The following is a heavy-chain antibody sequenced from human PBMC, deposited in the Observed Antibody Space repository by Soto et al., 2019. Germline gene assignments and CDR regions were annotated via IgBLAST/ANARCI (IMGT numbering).Heavy chain of an antibody. CDR1: GFTFSTYE. CDR2: ISVSGNII. Sequence: PGGSLRLSCAASGFTFSTYEFNWVRQAPGRGLEWISYISVSGNIIKYAESVKGRFTISRDNAENSLHLHVSNLRVDDTALYFCVRDTMRASAAASLDYWGQGTQVTVSS. V-gene: IGHV3-48*03. J-gene: IGHJ4*02. CDR3: VRDTMRASAAASLDY. D-gene: IGHD2-2*01.